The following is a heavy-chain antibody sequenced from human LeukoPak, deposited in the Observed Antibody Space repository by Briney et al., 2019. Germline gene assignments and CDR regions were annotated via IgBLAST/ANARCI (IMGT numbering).Heavy chain of an antibody. J-gene: IGHJ5*02. V-gene: IGHV3-20*04. CDR3: ARDSSGYFHWFDP. Sequence: GGSLRLSCAASGFTFDDYGMSWVRQAPGKGLEWVSLINWNGGTTHYADSVKGRFTISRDNAKNSLYLQMNSLRAEDTAVYYCARDSSGYFHWFDPWGQGTLVTVSS. CDR2: INWNGGTT. D-gene: IGHD3-22*01. CDR1: GFTFDDYG.